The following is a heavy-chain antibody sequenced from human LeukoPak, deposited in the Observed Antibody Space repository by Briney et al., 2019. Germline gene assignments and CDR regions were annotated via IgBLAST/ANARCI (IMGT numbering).Heavy chain of an antibody. CDR2: ISYDGSNK. J-gene: IGHJ4*02. D-gene: IGHD2-2*01. V-gene: IGHV3-30*04. Sequence: PGRSLRLSCAASGFTFSSYTMHWVRQAPGKGLEWVAVISYDGSNKYYADSVKGRFTISRDDSKNTLYLQIHSLRAEDTAVYYCARDLRPAAMWYYFDSWGLGTRVTVSS. CDR1: GFTFSSYT. CDR3: ARDLRPAAMWYYFDS.